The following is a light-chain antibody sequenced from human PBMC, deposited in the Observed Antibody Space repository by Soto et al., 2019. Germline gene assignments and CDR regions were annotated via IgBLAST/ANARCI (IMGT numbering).Light chain of an antibody. J-gene: IGKJ2*01. V-gene: IGKV1-39*01. CDR2: SAS. CDR3: QQSYRTPHT. Sequence: DIQMTQFPSSLSASVGDRVTITCRASQGVSAYLLWYQQRRGRAPRLLIYSASSLVSGVPSRFSGSGSGTNFTLTISRLQPEDFATYYCQQSYRTPHTFGQGTKLETK. CDR1: QGVSAY.